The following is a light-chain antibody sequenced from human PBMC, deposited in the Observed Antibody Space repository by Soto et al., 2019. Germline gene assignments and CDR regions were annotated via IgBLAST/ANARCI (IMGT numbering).Light chain of an antibody. CDR1: QTVNSN. Sequence: IVMTQSPATLSVYPGERATLSCRASQTVNSNLAWYQQKPGQAPRLLIYGASTRATGIPARFSGSGSGTEFTLTISSLQSEDFAVYYCQQYNNWPRTFGQGTKVDI. CDR3: QQYNNWPRT. J-gene: IGKJ1*01. V-gene: IGKV3-15*01. CDR2: GAS.